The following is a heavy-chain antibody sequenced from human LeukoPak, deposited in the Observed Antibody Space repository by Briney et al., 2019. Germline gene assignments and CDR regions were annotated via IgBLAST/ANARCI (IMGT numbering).Heavy chain of an antibody. D-gene: IGHD4-23*01. Sequence: GGSLRLSCAASGFTFSNYGMHWVRQAPGKGLEWVAFIRYDDINKYYADSVKGRFTISRDNSKNTLYLQMNSLRAEDTAVYYCAKVRGVTVVTPPEYFQHWGQGTLVTVSS. V-gene: IGHV3-30*02. J-gene: IGHJ1*01. CDR1: GFTFSNYG. CDR2: IRYDDINK. CDR3: AKVRGVTVVTPPEYFQH.